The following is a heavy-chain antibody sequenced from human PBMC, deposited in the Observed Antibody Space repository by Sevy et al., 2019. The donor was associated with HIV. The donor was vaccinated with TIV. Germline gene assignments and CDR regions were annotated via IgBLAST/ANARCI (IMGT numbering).Heavy chain of an antibody. CDR1: GFTFSANW. V-gene: IGHV3-7*01. CDR2: IKGDGGDK. CDR3: AHGTFGGFES. J-gene: IGHJ4*02. Sequence: GGSLRLSCAASGFTFSANWMNWVRQAPGKGLEGVADIKGDGGDKHYVDSVEGRFTISRDKAKKLLYLQMNSLRVEDRAVYYCAHGTFGGFESWGQGTLVTVSS. D-gene: IGHD3-16*01.